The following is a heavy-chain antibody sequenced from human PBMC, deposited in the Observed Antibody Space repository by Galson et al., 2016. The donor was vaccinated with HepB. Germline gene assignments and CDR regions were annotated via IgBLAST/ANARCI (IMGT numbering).Heavy chain of an antibody. Sequence: SLRLSCAASGFTFSSYAMHWVRQAPGKGLEWVAVISYDGSNKYYADSVKGRFTISRDNSKNTLYLQMNSLRAEDTAVYHCARVEYSSSSRDYWGQGTLVTVSS. D-gene: IGHD6-6*01. CDR1: GFTFSSYA. J-gene: IGHJ4*02. V-gene: IGHV3-30*04. CDR2: ISYDGSNK. CDR3: ARVEYSSSSRDY.